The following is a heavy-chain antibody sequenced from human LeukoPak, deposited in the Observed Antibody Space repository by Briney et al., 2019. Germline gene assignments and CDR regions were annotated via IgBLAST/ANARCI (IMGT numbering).Heavy chain of an antibody. Sequence: GASVKVSCKASSYTFTDYYMHWVRQAPGQGLEWMGWINPKSGETRYEQNFQGRVTMTRDTSITTAYMELSRLRSDDTAVYYCAREAGDNTYNVWGQGTMVTVSS. J-gene: IGHJ3*01. V-gene: IGHV1-2*02. CDR1: SYTFTDYY. CDR3: AREAGDNTYNV. D-gene: IGHD7-27*01. CDR2: INPKSGET.